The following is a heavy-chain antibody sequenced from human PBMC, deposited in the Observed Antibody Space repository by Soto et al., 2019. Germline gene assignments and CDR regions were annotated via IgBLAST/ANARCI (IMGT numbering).Heavy chain of an antibody. Sequence: ASVKVSCKASGYTFTSYAMHWVRQAPGQRLEWMGWINAGNGNTKYSQKFQGRVTMTEDTSTDTAYMELSSLRSEDTAVYYCATGSYNWNDGGFDYWGQGTLVTVSS. CDR3: ATGSYNWNDGGFDY. CDR1: GYTFTSYA. J-gene: IGHJ4*02. V-gene: IGHV1-3*01. CDR2: INAGNGNT. D-gene: IGHD1-1*01.